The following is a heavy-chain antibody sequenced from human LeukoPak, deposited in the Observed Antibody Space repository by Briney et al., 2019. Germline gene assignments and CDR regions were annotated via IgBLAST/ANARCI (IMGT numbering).Heavy chain of an antibody. Sequence: PGGPLRLSCAASGFTFSSYAMNWVRQAPGKGLEWVSAISGSGGTTYYADSVKGRFTISRDNSKNTLYLQMNSLRAEDTAVYYCAKERSWEIDYWGQGTLVTVSS. V-gene: IGHV3-23*01. D-gene: IGHD1-26*01. CDR1: GFTFSSYA. CDR2: ISGSGGTT. J-gene: IGHJ4*02. CDR3: AKERSWEIDY.